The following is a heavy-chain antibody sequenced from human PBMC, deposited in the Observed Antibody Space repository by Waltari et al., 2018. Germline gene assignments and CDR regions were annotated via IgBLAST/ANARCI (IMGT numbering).Heavy chain of an antibody. V-gene: IGHV1-3*01. Sequence: QVQLVQSGAEVKKPGASVKVSCKASGYTFTSYAMHWVRQAPGQRLEWMGWINAGNGNTKYSQKFQGRVTITRDTSASTAYMELSSLRSEDTAVYYCALGMTTVPYPDYWGQGTLVTVSS. D-gene: IGHD4-17*01. J-gene: IGHJ4*02. CDR3: ALGMTTVPYPDY. CDR2: INAGNGNT. CDR1: GYTFTSYA.